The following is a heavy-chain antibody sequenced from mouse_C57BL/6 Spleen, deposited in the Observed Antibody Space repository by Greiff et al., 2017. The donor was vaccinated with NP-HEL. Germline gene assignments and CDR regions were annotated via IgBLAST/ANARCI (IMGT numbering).Heavy chain of an antibody. V-gene: IGHV1-61*01. CDR3: ARPGRIYAMDY. D-gene: IGHD4-1*01. CDR1: GYTFTSYW. CDR2: IYPSDSET. Sequence: VQLQQPGAELVRPGSSVKLSCKASGYTFTSYWMDWVKQRPGQGLEWIGNIYPSDSETHYNQKFKDKATLTVDKSSSTAYMQLSSLTSEDSAVYYCARPGRIYAMDYWGQGTSVTVSS. J-gene: IGHJ4*01.